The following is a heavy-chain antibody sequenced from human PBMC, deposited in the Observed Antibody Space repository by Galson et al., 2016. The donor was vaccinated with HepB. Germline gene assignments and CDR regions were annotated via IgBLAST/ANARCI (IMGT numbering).Heavy chain of an antibody. V-gene: IGHV6-1*01. Sequence: CAISGDSVSSNSAAWNWIRQSPSRGLEWLGRTYYRSKWYNDYAESVKSRITINPDTSKKQFSLQLNSVTPEDTAVDYCARVVGRGVYDGRFDYWGQGILGTVSS. CDR2: TYYRSKWYN. J-gene: IGHJ4*02. CDR1: GDSVSSNSAA. CDR3: ARVVGRGVYDGRFDY. D-gene: IGHD5/OR15-5a*01.